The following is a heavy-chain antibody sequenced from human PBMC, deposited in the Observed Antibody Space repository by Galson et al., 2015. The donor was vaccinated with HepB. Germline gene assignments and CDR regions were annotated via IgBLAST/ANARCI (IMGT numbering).Heavy chain of an antibody. Sequence: SVKVSCKASGGTFSSYAISWVRQAPGQGLEWMGGIIPVLATTSYAQNFQDRVTITADESTGMTYMELSRLTSEDTAMYYCARVGGRLGYCSGGSCSNWFDPWGQGTLVIVSS. V-gene: IGHV1-69*13. CDR2: IIPVLATT. CDR3: ARVGGRLGYCSGGSCSNWFDP. CDR1: GGTFSSYA. J-gene: IGHJ5*02. D-gene: IGHD2-15*01.